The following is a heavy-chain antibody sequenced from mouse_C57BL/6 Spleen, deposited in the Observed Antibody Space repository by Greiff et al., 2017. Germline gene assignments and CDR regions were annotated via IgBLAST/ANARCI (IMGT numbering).Heavy chain of an antibody. J-gene: IGHJ4*01. CDR2: INYDGSST. Sequence: EVKLVESEGGLVQPGRSMKLSCTASGFTFSDYYMAWVRQVPEKGLEWVANINYDGSSTYYLDSLKSRFIISRDNAKNILYLQMSSLKSEDTATYYCARERGGYYYYAMDYWGQGTSVTVSS. CDR3: ARERGGYYYYAMDY. D-gene: IGHD2-3*01. CDR1: GFTFSDYY. V-gene: IGHV5-16*01.